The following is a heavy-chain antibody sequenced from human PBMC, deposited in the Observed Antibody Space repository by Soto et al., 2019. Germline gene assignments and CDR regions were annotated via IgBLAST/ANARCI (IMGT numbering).Heavy chain of an antibody. V-gene: IGHV1-18*01. Sequence: QAQLVQSGPEVKKPGASVRVSCKASGYIFSNYGVNWVRQAPGQGLEWMGWVNGYNGNTEYAQKFQDRVTLTTDTSTTTAYLEVRGLRSDDTATYYCTRGSPVAAPVNWFDPWGQGTLVTVSS. J-gene: IGHJ5*02. CDR3: TRGSPVAAPVNWFDP. D-gene: IGHD6-19*01. CDR1: GYIFSNYG. CDR2: VNGYNGNT.